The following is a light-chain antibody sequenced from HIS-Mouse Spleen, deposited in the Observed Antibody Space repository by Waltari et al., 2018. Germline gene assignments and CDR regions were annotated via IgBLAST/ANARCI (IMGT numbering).Light chain of an antibody. V-gene: IGLV2-23*01. CDR3: CSYAGSSTWV. Sequence: QSALTQPAPVSGSPGQSITISCTGTSSDFGSYNLVSWYPQHPGKAPKLMIYEGSKRPSGVSNRFSGSKSGNTASLTISGLQAEDEADYYCCSYAGSSTWVFGGGTKLTVL. CDR2: EGS. J-gene: IGLJ3*02. CDR1: SSDFGSYNL.